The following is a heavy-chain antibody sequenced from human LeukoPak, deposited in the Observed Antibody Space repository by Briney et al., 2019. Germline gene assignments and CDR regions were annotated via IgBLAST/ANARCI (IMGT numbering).Heavy chain of an antibody. CDR1: GFTFSSYA. V-gene: IGHV3-23*01. J-gene: IGHJ4*02. CDR2: ISGSGGST. Sequence: GGSLRLSCAASGFTFSSYAMSWVRQAPGKGLEWVSAISGSGGSTYYADSVKGRFTISRDNSKNTLYLQMNSLRAEDTAVYYCARYGAGGIAVAGTRPYYFDYWGQGTLVTVSS. D-gene: IGHD6-19*01. CDR3: ARYGAGGIAVAGTRPYYFDY.